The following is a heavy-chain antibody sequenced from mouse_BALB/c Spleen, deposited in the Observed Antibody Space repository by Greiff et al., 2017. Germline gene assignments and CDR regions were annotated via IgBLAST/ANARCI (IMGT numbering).Heavy chain of an antibody. J-gene: IGHJ4*01. CDR2: IDPETGGT. CDR1: GYTFTDYE. Sequence: QVQLQQSWAELVRPGASVTLSCKASGYTFTDYEMHWVKQTPVHGLEWIGAIDPETGGTAYNQKFKGKATLTADKSTSTAYMELRSLTSEDSAVYYCTREPRGEAMDYWGQGTSVTVSS. CDR3: TREPRGEAMDY. V-gene: IGHV1-15*01.